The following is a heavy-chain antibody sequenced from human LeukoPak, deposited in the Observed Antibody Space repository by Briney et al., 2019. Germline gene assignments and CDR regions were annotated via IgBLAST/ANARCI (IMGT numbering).Heavy chain of an antibody. V-gene: IGHV1-18*04. CDR2: ISTYDGNT. CDR1: GYSFTSYG. D-gene: IGHD1-26*01. Sequence: ASVTVSCKASGYSFTSYGISWVRQAPGQGLEWMGWISTYDGNTNYAQRVQDRLTMTTDSSTSTAYMELRSLRSDDTAVYYCAKLGATAGYSPIDYWGQGTLVTVSS. J-gene: IGHJ4*02. CDR3: AKLGATAGYSPIDY.